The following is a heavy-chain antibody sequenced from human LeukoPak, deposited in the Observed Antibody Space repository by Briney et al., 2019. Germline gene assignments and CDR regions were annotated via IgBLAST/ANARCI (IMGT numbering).Heavy chain of an antibody. J-gene: IGHJ4*02. CDR1: GYTFTRYG. V-gene: IGHV1-18*01. CDR3: ARTSPEQQLVDY. Sequence: ASVKVSCKASGYTFTRYGISWVRQAPGQGLEGMGWISAYNGNTNYAQKLQGRVTMTTDTSTSTAYMELRSLRSDDTAVYYCARTSPEQQLVDYWGQGTLVTVSS. CDR2: ISAYNGNT. D-gene: IGHD6-13*01.